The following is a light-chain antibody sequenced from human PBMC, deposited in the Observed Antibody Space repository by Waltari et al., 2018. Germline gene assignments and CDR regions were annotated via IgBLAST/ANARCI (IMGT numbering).Light chain of an antibody. V-gene: IGLV2-8*01. Sequence: QSALTQPPSASGSPGQSVTISCTGTSSDVGGYNYVSWYQQHPGKAPKLMIYEGSQRPSGVPDRFSGSKSGTTASLTVSGLQAEDEADYYCSSYAGSNNVVFGGGTKLTVL. CDR1: SSDVGGYNY. CDR3: SSYAGSNNVV. J-gene: IGLJ2*01. CDR2: EGS.